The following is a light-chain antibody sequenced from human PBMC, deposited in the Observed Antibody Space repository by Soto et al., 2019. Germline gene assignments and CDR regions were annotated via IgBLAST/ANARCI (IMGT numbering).Light chain of an antibody. CDR3: QQYGSSPTWT. CDR2: GAS. CDR1: QSISSSF. Sequence: EIALTQSPGTLSLSPGERATLSCRASQSISSSFLAWYQQKPGQAPRPLIYGASTRATGIPDRFSGSGSGTDFTLTISRLEPEDSAVYYCQQYGSSPTWTFGQGTKVDIK. J-gene: IGKJ1*01. V-gene: IGKV3-20*01.